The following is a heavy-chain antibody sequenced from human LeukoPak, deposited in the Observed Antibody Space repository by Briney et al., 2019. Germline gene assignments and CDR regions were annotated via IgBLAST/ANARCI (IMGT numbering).Heavy chain of an antibody. V-gene: IGHV3-21*01. Sequence: SGGSLRLSCAASGFTFSTFSTAWVRQPPGQGLEWVSYISRTGTSIHNADSVRGRFTISRDNTKSALYLQMNTLRVEDSAVYFCARTTVAGTIQYWGQGSRVIVSS. CDR2: ISRTGTSI. D-gene: IGHD6-19*01. CDR3: ARTTVAGTIQY. CDR1: GFTFSTFS. J-gene: IGHJ1*01.